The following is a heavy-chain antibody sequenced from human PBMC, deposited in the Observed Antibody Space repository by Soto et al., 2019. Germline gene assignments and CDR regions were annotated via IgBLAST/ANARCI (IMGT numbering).Heavy chain of an antibody. Sequence: DVHLVESGGGLVQPRGSLRLSCAASGFTLSDHYMEWVRRAPGKGLEWVGRTRNKPNGYTTEYAASVTGRFTISRDDSKSSLYLQMNSLKSEDTAVYYCVRGPGCGDPQGSACYFFPMDVWGQGTTVTVSS. J-gene: IGHJ6*02. D-gene: IGHD2-15*01. CDR1: GFTLSDHY. V-gene: IGHV3-72*01. CDR2: TRNKPNGYTT. CDR3: VRGPGCGDPQGSACYFFPMDV.